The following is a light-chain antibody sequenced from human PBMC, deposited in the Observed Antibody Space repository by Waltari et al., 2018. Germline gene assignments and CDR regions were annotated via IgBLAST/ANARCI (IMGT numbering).Light chain of an antibody. CDR2: GAS. Sequence: EIVMTQSPGILSVSPGERATLSCTASQSVSNKLAWYQQKPGQAPRLLISGASNRATGIPDRFSGSGSGTAFTLTISSVRSEDLAVYYCQQYNNWPPITFGQGTRLDLK. CDR1: QSVSNK. J-gene: IGKJ5*01. CDR3: QQYNNWPPIT. V-gene: IGKV3-15*01.